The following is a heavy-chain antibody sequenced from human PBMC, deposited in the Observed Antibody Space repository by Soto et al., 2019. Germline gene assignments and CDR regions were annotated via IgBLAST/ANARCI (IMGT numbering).Heavy chain of an antibody. Sequence: QITLKESGPTLVKPTQTLTLTCTFSGFSLSSTRMAVGWIRQPPGKALEWLALIYWDDDKRYSPFLKSRLTIPQDTAKNQGVLTMSNWDPVDTARYYCAHIVVAGLGYYFDYWGQGTPVTVSS. D-gene: IGHD6-19*01. CDR3: AHIVVAGLGYYFDY. CDR1: GFSLSSTRMA. J-gene: IGHJ4*02. CDR2: IYWDDDK. V-gene: IGHV2-5*02.